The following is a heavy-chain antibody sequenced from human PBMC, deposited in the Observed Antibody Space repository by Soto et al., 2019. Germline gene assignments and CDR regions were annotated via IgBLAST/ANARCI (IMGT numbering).Heavy chain of an antibody. J-gene: IGHJ6*04. CDR3: ARDSLVYSGSNWRDYSHYGMDV. D-gene: IGHD1-26*01. CDR1: GGSISSSNW. CDR2: IYHSGST. Sequence: QVQLQESAPGLVKPPGTLSLTSAVSGGSISSSNWWRWVRQPPGKGLAWTGEIYHSGSTNYNPSLKSTDTMSVDSSKSPVALKLSSVTASDTAVYYCARDSLVYSGSNWRDYSHYGMDVWGKGTAVIVPS. V-gene: IGHV4-4*03.